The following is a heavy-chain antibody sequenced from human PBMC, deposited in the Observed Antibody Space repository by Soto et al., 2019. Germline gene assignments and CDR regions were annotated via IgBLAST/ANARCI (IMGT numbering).Heavy chain of an antibody. Sequence: VQLVESGGGVVQPGRSLRLSCAASGFTFSSYGMHWVRQAPGKGLEWVAVIWYDGSNKYYADSVKGRFTISRDNSKNTLYLQMNSLRAEDTAVYYCAREGYSSGWPSHDAFDIWGQGTMVTVSS. CDR3: AREGYSSGWPSHDAFDI. D-gene: IGHD6-19*01. J-gene: IGHJ3*02. V-gene: IGHV3-33*01. CDR1: GFTFSSYG. CDR2: IWYDGSNK.